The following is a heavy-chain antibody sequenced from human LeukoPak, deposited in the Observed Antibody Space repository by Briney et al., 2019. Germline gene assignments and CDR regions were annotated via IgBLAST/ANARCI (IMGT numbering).Heavy chain of an antibody. V-gene: IGHV1-18*01. Sequence: ASVKVSCKASGYTFTGYGISWVRQAPGQGLEWMGWISAYNGNTNYAQKLQGRVTMTTDTSTSTAYMELRSLRSDDTAVYYCARAPLGYCSSTSCYTRGYFDYWGQGTLVTVSS. D-gene: IGHD2-2*02. J-gene: IGHJ4*02. CDR3: ARAPLGYCSSTSCYTRGYFDY. CDR1: GYTFTGYG. CDR2: ISAYNGNT.